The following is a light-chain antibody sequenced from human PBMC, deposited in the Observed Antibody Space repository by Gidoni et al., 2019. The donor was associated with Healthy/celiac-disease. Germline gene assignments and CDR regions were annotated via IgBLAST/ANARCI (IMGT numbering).Light chain of an antibody. Sequence: QSVLTQPPSASGTPGQRVTISCSGSSSNIGSNPVNCYQQLPGTAPKHLIYINNQRPSGVPDRFSGSKSGTSASLAISGLQSEDEADYYCAAWDDSLNGWVFGGGTKLTVL. CDR1: SSNIGSNP. CDR3: AAWDDSLNGWV. V-gene: IGLV1-44*01. CDR2: INN. J-gene: IGLJ3*02.